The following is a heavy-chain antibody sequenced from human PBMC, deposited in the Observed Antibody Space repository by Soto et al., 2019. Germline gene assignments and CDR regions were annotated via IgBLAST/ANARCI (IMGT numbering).Heavy chain of an antibody. D-gene: IGHD3-3*01. CDR1: GGSISSSNW. J-gene: IGHJ3*02. CDR2: IYPSGST. V-gene: IGHV4-4*02. CDR3: VRVSGWSDYYFWSCFALGAFDI. Sequence: QVQLQESGPGLVKPSGTLSINCAVSGGSISSSNWWSWVRQPPGKGLEWIGEIYPSGSTNYNPSRKCRVTISVAKSRRQWFLLLCSVTGSDTALYYCVRVSGWSDYYFWSCFALGAFDIWGQGTMVYVSS.